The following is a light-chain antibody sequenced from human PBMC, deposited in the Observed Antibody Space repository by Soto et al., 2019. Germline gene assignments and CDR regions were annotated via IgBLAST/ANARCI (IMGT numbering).Light chain of an antibody. V-gene: IGLV2-8*01. CDR2: EVA. J-gene: IGLJ2*01. CDR3: SSFAGNNNL. CDR1: SSDVGGYDL. Sequence: QSALTQPPSASGSPGQSVTISCTGTSSDVGGYDLVSWYQQHPGKAPKLILYEVAKRPSGVPARFSGPKSGNTASLTVSGLQADDESDYYCSSFAGNNNLFGGGTKLTVL.